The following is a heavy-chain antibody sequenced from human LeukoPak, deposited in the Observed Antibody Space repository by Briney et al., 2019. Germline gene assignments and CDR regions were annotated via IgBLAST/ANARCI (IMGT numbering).Heavy chain of an antibody. V-gene: IGHV3-48*03. CDR2: ISSGGTTI. CDR1: GFTFSSYE. J-gene: IGHJ4*02. Sequence: GGSLRLSCAASGFTFSSYEMNWVRRAPGKGLEWVSYISSGGTTIYYADSVKGRFTISRDNARNSLYLQMNSLRADDTAIYYCARDGRIVVVPSVWGQGTLVTVSS. CDR3: ARDGRIVVVPSV. D-gene: IGHD2-2*01.